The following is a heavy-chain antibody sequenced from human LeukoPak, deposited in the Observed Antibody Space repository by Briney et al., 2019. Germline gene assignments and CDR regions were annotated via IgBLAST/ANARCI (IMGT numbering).Heavy chain of an antibody. V-gene: IGHV4-39*07. CDR2: IYYSGST. D-gene: IGHD4-17*01. Sequence: SETLSLTCTVSGASFSSSTYYWGWIRQPPGKGLEWIGSIYYSGSTYYNPSLKSRVTMSVDTSKNQVSLQLSSVTAADTAVYYCVRDDYGDYTRRFDPWGQGTLVTVSS. CDR1: GASFSSSTYY. J-gene: IGHJ5*02. CDR3: VRDDYGDYTRRFDP.